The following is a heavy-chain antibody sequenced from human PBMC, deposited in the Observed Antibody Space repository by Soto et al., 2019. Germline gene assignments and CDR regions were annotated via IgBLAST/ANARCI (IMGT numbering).Heavy chain of an antibody. CDR3: ANFVHGLYNYGHFPLRY. Sequence: QVQLVQSGAEVKKPGASVKVSCKASGYTFTSYGISWVRQAPGQGLEWMGWISANNGNTNYAQKFQGRVTMTTDTSTMTAYMELRSLRSDDTAVYYCANFVHGLYNYGHFPLRYWGQGTLVTVSS. D-gene: IGHD5-18*01. V-gene: IGHV1-18*01. CDR2: ISANNGNT. J-gene: IGHJ4*02. CDR1: GYTFTSYG.